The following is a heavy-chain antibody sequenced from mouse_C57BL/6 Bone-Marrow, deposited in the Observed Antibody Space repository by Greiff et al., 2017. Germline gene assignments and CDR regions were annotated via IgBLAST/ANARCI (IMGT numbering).Heavy chain of an antibody. V-gene: IGHV1-74*01. Sequence: QVQLQQPGAELVKPGASVKVSCKASGYTFTSYWMHWVKQRPGQGLEWIGRIHPSDSDTNYNQKFKGKATLTVDKSSSTASMPLSSLTSEDSAVYYCATNIPYGVNAIDYWGQGTSVTVAS. D-gene: IGHD1-1*02. CDR3: ATNIPYGVNAIDY. J-gene: IGHJ4*01. CDR2: IHPSDSDT. CDR1: GYTFTSYW.